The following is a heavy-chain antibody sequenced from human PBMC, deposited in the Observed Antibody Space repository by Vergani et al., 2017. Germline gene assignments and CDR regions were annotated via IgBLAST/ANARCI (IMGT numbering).Heavy chain of an antibody. CDR1: GFTFSSYE. D-gene: IGHD3-10*01. CDR3: ARGNYYGSGTYVDP. CDR2: IYSGDET. V-gene: IGHV3-66*02. J-gene: IGHJ5*02. Sequence: EVQLVESGGGLVQPGGSLRLSCAASGFTFSSYEMNWVRQAPGKGLEWVSHIYSGDETYYADSVKGRVTISRDTSKNTLHLQINNLRVEDTAVYYCARGNYYGSGTYVDPWGQGTLVTVSS.